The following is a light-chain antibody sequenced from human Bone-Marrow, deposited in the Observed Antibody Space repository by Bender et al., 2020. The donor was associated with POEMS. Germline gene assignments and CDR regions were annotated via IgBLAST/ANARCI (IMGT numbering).Light chain of an antibody. J-gene: IGLJ2*01. CDR3: QSADSSGTYVV. CDR1: ALPKQH. Sequence: SNELTQPPSASVFPGQTARITCSGDALPKQHSFWYQQKPGQAPVLVIYKDTERPSGIPERFSGSSSGTTVTLTISGAQAEDEADYYCQSADSSGTYVVFGGGTKLTVL. CDR2: KDT. V-gene: IGLV3-25*03.